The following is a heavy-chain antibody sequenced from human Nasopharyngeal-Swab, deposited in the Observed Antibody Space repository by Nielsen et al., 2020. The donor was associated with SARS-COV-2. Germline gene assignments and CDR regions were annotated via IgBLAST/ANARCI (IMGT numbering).Heavy chain of an antibody. CDR3: AREGSYCSSTSCYMSPNYYYYYYMDV. CDR1: GFTVSSNY. J-gene: IGHJ6*03. V-gene: IGHV3-66*01. D-gene: IGHD2-2*02. CDR2: IYSGGST. Sequence: GGSLRLSCAASGFTVSSNYMSWVRQAPGKGLEWVSVIYSGGSTYYADSVKGRFTISRDNSKNTLYLQMNSLRAEDTAVYYCAREGSYCSSTSCYMSPNYYYYYYMDVWGKGTTVTVSS.